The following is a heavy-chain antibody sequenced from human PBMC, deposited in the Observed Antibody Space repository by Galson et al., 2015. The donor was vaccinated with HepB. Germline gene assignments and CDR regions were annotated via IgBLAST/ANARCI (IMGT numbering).Heavy chain of an antibody. V-gene: IGHV4-34*01. CDR1: GGSFSGYY. J-gene: IGHJ4*02. Sequence: LSLTCAVYGGSFSGYYWSWIRQPPGKGLEWIGEINHSGSTNYNPSLKSRVTISVDTSKNQFSLKLSSVTAADTAVYYCARASYDHARGMYYWGQGTLVTVSS. D-gene: IGHD3-16*01. CDR2: INHSGST. CDR3: ARASYDHARGMYY.